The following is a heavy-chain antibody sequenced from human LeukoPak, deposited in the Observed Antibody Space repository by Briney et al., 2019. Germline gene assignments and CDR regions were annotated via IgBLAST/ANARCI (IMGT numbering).Heavy chain of an antibody. Sequence: GGSLRLSCAASGFTFSSYAMSWVRQAPGKGLEWVSGISGSAGSTYYADSVKGRFTISRDSSKNTLYLQMNSLRAEDTAVYYCANFLKARAARPEFDYWGQGTLVTVSS. D-gene: IGHD6-6*01. CDR2: ISGSAGST. CDR3: ANFLKARAARPEFDY. J-gene: IGHJ4*02. CDR1: GFTFSSYA. V-gene: IGHV3-23*01.